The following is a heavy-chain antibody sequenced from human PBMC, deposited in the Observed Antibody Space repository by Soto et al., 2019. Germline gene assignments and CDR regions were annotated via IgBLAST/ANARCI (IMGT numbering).Heavy chain of an antibody. CDR3: ARTAAAGKYYYGVDV. D-gene: IGHD6-13*01. CDR1: GYSFTSYW. Sequence: PGESLKISCKVSGYSFTSYWIGCVRQMPGKGLEWMGIIYPGDSDTRYSPSFQGQVTISADKSITTAYLQWSSLKASDTAMYYCARTAAAGKYYYGVDVWGQGTTVTVSS. CDR2: IYPGDSDT. V-gene: IGHV5-51*01. J-gene: IGHJ6*02.